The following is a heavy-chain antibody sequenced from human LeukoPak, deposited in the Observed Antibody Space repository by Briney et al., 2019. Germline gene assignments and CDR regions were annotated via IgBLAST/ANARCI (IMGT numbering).Heavy chain of an antibody. V-gene: IGHV3-53*01. Sequence: GGSLRPSCAASGFTVSNDYMTWVRQAPGKGLEWVSVIYAGGSTYYADSVKGRFTISRDNFKNTLYLQTNSLRAEDTAVYYCARVRLAGAGRYYFDYWGQGTLVTVSS. CDR3: ARVRLAGAGRYYFDY. J-gene: IGHJ4*02. D-gene: IGHD6-13*01. CDR1: GFTVSNDY. CDR2: IYAGGST.